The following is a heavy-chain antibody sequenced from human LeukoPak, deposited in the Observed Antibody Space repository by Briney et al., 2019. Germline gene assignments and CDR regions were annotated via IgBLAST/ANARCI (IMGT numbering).Heavy chain of an antibody. J-gene: IGHJ5*02. CDR3: ATDLPPNKAGANSDYGAVGWFDA. CDR1: GGSISSYY. V-gene: IGHV4-59*01. D-gene: IGHD4-17*01. CDR2: IYYSGSA. Sequence: PSETLSLTCTASGGSISSYYWSWIRQPPGKGLGWIGYIYYSGSANSNPSLKSRVTISVDTSKNQFSLELSSVTAADTAVYYCATDLPPNKAGANSDYGAVGWFDAWGQGTLVTVSS.